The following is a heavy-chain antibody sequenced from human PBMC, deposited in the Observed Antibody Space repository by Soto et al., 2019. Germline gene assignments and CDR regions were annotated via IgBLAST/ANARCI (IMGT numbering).Heavy chain of an antibody. CDR2: ISGSGRYT. D-gene: IGHD6-13*01. V-gene: IGHV3-23*04. CDR1: GFTFDRCV. J-gene: IGHJ6*02. Sequence: DVQLVESGGDLLQPGGSLRLSCEASGFTFDRCVMSWVRQAPGQGLEWLSLISGSGRYTDYADSVKGRFTISRDNSKNTLYLQMNSLRVEDTAVYYCAKDPPSERMQPDYGMDVWGQGTTVTVSS. CDR3: AKDPPSERMQPDYGMDV.